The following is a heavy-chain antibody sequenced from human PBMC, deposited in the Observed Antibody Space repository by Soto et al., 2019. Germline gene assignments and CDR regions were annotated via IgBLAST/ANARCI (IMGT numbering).Heavy chain of an antibody. CDR3: ARERAVPGYSSSFDY. CDR1: GGSISSGDYY. CDR2: IYYSGST. D-gene: IGHD6-13*01. V-gene: IGHV4-30-4*01. J-gene: IGHJ4*02. Sequence: SETLSLTCTVSGGSISSGDYYWSWIRQPPGKGLEWIGYIYYSGSTYYNPSLKSRVTISVDTSKNQFSLKLSSVTAADTAVYYCARERAVPGYSSSFDYWGQGTLVTVSS.